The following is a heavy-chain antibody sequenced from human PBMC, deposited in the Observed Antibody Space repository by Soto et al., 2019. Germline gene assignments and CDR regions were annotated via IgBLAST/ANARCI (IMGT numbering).Heavy chain of an antibody. J-gene: IGHJ4*02. CDR2: IHPSGGGT. Sequence: QVQLVQSGAEVRKPGASVKVSCKPSGYTFNTYYLHWLRQAPGQALEWMGVIHPSGGGTTYAQKFLGRVTVSRETSTPTVFMELSSLRSDATAVYYCARGGHIAVVTASFDNWGQGTLVTVSS. D-gene: IGHD2-21*02. CDR3: ARGGHIAVVTASFDN. CDR1: GYTFNTYY. V-gene: IGHV1-46*02.